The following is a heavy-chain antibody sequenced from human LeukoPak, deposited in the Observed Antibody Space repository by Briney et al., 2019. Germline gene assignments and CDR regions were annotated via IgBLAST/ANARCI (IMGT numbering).Heavy chain of an antibody. D-gene: IGHD1-26*01. CDR1: GFTFSNYW. Sequence: PGGSLRLSCAASGFTFSNYWMSWVRQAPGKGPEWVANIRHDRDERFYVDSVKGRFTISRDNAKNSVFLQMNSLRAEDTAVYYCARGGSRGSFDYWGQGILVTVSS. CDR2: IRHDRDER. CDR3: ARGGSRGSFDY. V-gene: IGHV3-7*01. J-gene: IGHJ4*02.